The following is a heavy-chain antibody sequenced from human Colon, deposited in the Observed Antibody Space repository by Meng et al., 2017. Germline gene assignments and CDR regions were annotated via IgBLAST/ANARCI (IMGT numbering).Heavy chain of an antibody. CDR1: GFTFNNHC. CDR2: IWYDGSKQ. D-gene: IGHD5-24*01. CDR3: ARSRDGDNHGQY. J-gene: IGHJ4*02. V-gene: IGHV3-33*01. Sequence: GESLKISCAASGFTFNNHCMHWVRQAPGKGLEWVALIWYDGSKQYYADSVKGRFTISRDNSKNLLYLQMNSLRVEDTAVYFCARSRDGDNHGQYWGQGALVTVSS.